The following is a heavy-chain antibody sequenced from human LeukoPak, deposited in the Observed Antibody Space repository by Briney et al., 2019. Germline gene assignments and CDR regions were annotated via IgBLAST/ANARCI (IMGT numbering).Heavy chain of an antibody. J-gene: IGHJ4*02. CDR1: GFTFSSCG. V-gene: IGHV3-21*01. CDR2: IGPTGTDR. CDR3: ATETIGRHHDY. D-gene: IGHD1-14*01. Sequence: GGSLRLSCAASGFTFSSCGFNWVRQAPGKGLEWVSSIGPTGTDRYYADSVRGRFTISRDNAKNSMYLQMDSLRDEDTAVYYCATETIGRHHDYWGRGTLLTVSS.